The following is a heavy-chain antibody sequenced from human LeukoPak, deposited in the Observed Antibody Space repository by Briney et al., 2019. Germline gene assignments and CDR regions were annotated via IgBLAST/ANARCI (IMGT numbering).Heavy chain of an antibody. D-gene: IGHD3-22*01. J-gene: IGHJ4*02. CDR3: ARAPLGYDSSGYYYMFDY. V-gene: IGHV4-4*07. CDR2: IYTSGST. CDR1: GGSISSYY. Sequence: SETLSLTCTVSGGSISSYYWSWIRQPAGKGLEWIGRIYTSGSTNYNPSLKSRVTMSVDTSKNQFSLKLSSVTAADTAVYYCARAPLGYDSSGYYYMFDYWGQGTLVTVSS.